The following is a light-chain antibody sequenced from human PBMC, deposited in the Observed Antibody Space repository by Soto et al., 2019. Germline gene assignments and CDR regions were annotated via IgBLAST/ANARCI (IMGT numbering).Light chain of an antibody. CDR3: TSYTSSSTNDV. Sequence: QSALTQPASVSGSPGQSITISCTGTSSDIGGYNYVSWYQQHPGKAPKLMIYEVSNRPSGVSNRCSGSKSGNTASLTISGLQAEDEADYYCTSYTSSSTNDVFGTGTKLTVL. CDR2: EVS. CDR1: SSDIGGYNY. J-gene: IGLJ1*01. V-gene: IGLV2-14*01.